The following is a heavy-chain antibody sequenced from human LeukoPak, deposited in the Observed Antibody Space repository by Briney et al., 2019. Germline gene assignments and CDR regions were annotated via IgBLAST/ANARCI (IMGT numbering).Heavy chain of an antibody. D-gene: IGHD1-1*01. CDR3: AKDAWKRFDY. J-gene: IGHJ4*01. Sequence: TGGSLRLSCAASGFTFSSFAMSWVRQAPGKGLEWVSGISGSGSTTYYADSVKGRFTISRDNSKNTLYLQMNSLRDEDTAVYYCAKDAWKRFDYWGHGTLVTVSS. CDR2: ISGSGSTT. V-gene: IGHV3-23*01. CDR1: GFTFSSFA.